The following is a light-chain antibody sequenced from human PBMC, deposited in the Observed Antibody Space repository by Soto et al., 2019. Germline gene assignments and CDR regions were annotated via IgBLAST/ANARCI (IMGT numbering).Light chain of an antibody. J-gene: IGKJ2*01. CDR2: WAS. CDR3: QQYYSTPYT. V-gene: IGKV4-1*01. Sequence: DIVMTQSPDSLAVSLGDRATINCKSSQSVLYSSNNKNHLAWYQQKAGQPPKLLVYWASTRESGVPDRFSGSGSGTDFTLTISSLQAEDVAVYYCQQYYSTPYTFGQGTKLEIK. CDR1: QSVLYSSNNKNH.